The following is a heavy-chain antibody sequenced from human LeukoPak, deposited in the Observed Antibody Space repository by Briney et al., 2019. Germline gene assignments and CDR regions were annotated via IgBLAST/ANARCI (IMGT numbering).Heavy chain of an antibody. J-gene: IGHJ4*02. D-gene: IGHD4-17*01. Sequence: GGSLRLSCAASGFTVSSNYMSWVRQAPGKGLEWVSVIYSGGSTYYPHTVKGRFTISRDNAKNSLYLQMDSLRDEDTAVYYCARDRDYAFDYWGQGTLVTVSS. V-gene: IGHV3-53*01. CDR1: GFTVSSNY. CDR3: ARDRDYAFDY. CDR2: IYSGGST.